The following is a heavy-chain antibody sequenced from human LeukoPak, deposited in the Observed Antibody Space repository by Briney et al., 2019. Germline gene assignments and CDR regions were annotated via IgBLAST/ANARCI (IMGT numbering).Heavy chain of an antibody. Sequence: GGSLRLSCAASGFTFSSYEMNWVRQAPGKGLEWVSYISSSGSTIYYADSVKGRFTISRENAKNSLYLQMNSLRAEDTAVYYCATGDRDYYYGMDVWGQGTTVTVSS. V-gene: IGHV3-48*03. D-gene: IGHD7-27*01. CDR2: ISSSGSTI. CDR1: GFTFSSYE. CDR3: ATGDRDYYYGMDV. J-gene: IGHJ6*02.